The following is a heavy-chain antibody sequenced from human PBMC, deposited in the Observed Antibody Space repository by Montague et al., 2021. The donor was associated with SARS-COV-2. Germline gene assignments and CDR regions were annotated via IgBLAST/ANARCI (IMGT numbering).Heavy chain of an antibody. CDR3: ARTYYDILTGRDYGMDV. CDR2: IDWADDK. D-gene: IGHD3-9*01. CDR1: GFSLTTIGMC. Sequence: PALVKPTQTLTLTCTFSGFSLTTIGMCVSWIRQPPGKALEWLARIDWADDKYYSTSLKTRLTISKDTSKNQVVLTMTNMDPVDTATYYCARTYYDILTGRDYGMDVWGQGTTVTVSS. J-gene: IGHJ6*02. V-gene: IGHV2-70*11.